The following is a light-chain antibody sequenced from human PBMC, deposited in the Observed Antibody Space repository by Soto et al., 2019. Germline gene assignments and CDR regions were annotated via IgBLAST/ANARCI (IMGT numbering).Light chain of an antibody. CDR3: QQYDNLPRALT. CDR2: DAS. CDR1: QDISNY. V-gene: IGKV1-33*01. J-gene: IGKJ4*01. Sequence: DIQMTQSPSSLSASVGDRVTITCPASQDISNYLNWYQKKPGKAPKLLIYDASNLETGVPSRFSGSGSGTDFTFTISSLQPEDIATYYCQQYDNLPRALTFGGGTKVEIK.